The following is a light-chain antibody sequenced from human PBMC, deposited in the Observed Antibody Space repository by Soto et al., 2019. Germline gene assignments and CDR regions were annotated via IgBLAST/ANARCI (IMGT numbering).Light chain of an antibody. Sequence: QSALTQPASVSGSPGQSITISCTGSNSVVLSYNLVSWYQQHPGKAPKLMIYEVSDRPSGISSRFSGSKSGNTASLTISGLQTEDEADYYCSSYTSSSTLFGTGTKLTVL. CDR3: SSYTSSSTL. V-gene: IGLV2-14*02. CDR2: EVS. CDR1: NSVVLSYNL. J-gene: IGLJ1*01.